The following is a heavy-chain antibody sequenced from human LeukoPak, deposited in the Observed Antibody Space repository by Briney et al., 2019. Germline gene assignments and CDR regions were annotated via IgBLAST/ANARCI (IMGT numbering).Heavy chain of an antibody. Sequence: SETLSLTCTVSGYSMSSGYYWGWIRQPPGKGLEWIGSIYHSGSTYYNPSLKSRVTISVDTSKNQFSLKLSSVTAADTAVYYCARPSGSLSPFDYWGQGTLVTVSS. V-gene: IGHV4-38-2*02. J-gene: IGHJ4*02. CDR3: ARPSGSLSPFDY. CDR2: IYHSGST. CDR1: GYSMSSGYY. D-gene: IGHD1-26*01.